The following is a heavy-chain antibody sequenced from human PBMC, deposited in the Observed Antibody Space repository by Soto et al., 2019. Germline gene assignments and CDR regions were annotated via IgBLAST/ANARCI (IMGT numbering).Heavy chain of an antibody. D-gene: IGHD2-8*01. CDR1: GYTFTSYY. J-gene: IGHJ6*02. Sequence: QVQLVQSGAEVKKPGASVKVSCKASGYTFTSYYIHWVRQAPGQGLEWMGIINPNTGSTSSTQRFRGRLTIDRDTSTSTVYMKLSGLGFDVTAVYYWARDTNVALTFHYYGMDVWGQGTTVTVSS. CDR2: INPNTGST. V-gene: IGHV1-46*01. CDR3: ARDTNVALTFHYYGMDV.